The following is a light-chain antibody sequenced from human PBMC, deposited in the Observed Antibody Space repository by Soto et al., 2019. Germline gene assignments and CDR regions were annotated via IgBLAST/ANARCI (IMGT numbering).Light chain of an antibody. CDR2: LGS. CDR3: MRGLQWT. J-gene: IGKJ1*01. CDR1: QSLLDSNGYNY. Sequence: DIVMTQSPLSLPVTPGEPASISCRSSQSLLDSNGYNYLDRYLQRPGQSPQLLIDLGSNRASGVPDRFSGSGSGTDFTLKIRRVEAEDVGVYYCMRGLQWTFGQGTRVEI. V-gene: IGKV2-28*01.